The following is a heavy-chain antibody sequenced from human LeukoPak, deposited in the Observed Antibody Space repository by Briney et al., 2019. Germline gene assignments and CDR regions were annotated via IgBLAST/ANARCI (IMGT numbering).Heavy chain of an antibody. CDR3: AISVVQDAFDI. CDR2: ISGSGST. D-gene: IGHD1-1*01. V-gene: IGHV3-23*01. CDR1: GFIFNNYA. J-gene: IGHJ3*02. Sequence: GGSLRLSCAASGFIFNNYAMSWVRQAPGKGLEWVSAISGSGSTYYADSVKGRFTISRDNSKNTLYLQMNSLRAEDTAVYYCAISVVQDAFDIWGQGTMVTVSS.